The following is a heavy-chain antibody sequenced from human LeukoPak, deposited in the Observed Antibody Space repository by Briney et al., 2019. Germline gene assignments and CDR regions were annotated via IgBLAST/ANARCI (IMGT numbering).Heavy chain of an antibody. CDR2: TYYRSKWYN. CDR3: ARGPHWDPHFDY. V-gene: IGHV6-1*01. D-gene: IGHD7-27*01. Sequence: SETLSLTCTVSGGSISSYYWSWIRQPAGKGLEWLGRTYYRSKWYNDYAVSVKSRITINPDTSKNQFSLQLNSVTPEDTAVYYCARGPHWDPHFDYWGQGTLVTVSS. J-gene: IGHJ4*02. CDR1: GGSISSYY.